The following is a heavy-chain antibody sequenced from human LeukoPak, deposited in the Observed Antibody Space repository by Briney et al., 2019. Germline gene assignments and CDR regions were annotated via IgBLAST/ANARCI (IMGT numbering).Heavy chain of an antibody. CDR1: GFTFSSYE. V-gene: IGHV3-48*03. J-gene: IGHJ3*02. CDR3: ARDARGPDAFDI. Sequence: GGSLRLSCAASGFTFSSYEMNWVRQAPGKGLEWVSYISSSGSIIYFADSVKGRFTISRDNAKNSLYLQMNSLRAEDTAVYYCARDARGPDAFDIWGQGTMVTVSS. D-gene: IGHD3-10*01. CDR2: ISSSGSII.